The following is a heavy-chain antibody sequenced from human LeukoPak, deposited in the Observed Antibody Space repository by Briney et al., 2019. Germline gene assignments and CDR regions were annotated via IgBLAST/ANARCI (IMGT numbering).Heavy chain of an antibody. CDR2: IYYSGST. CDR3: VRGAGSTWYF. Sequence: SETLSLTCTVSGGSISSYYWSWIRQPPGKGLEWIGYIYYSGSTNYNPSLKSRVTISVDTPKNQFSLKLRSVTAADTAVYYCVRGAGSTWYFWGQGTLVTVSS. V-gene: IGHV4-59*01. CDR1: GGSISSYY. J-gene: IGHJ4*02. D-gene: IGHD6-13*01.